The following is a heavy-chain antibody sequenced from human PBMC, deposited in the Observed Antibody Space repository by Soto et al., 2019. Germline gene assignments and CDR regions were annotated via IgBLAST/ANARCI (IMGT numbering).Heavy chain of an antibody. CDR1: GFTFSDHY. J-gene: IGHJ4*02. D-gene: IGHD1-1*01. V-gene: IGHV3-11*06. CDR2: SSNSGSFT. Sequence: GGSLRLSCAASGFTFSDHYMSWIRQAPGKGLEWIGYSSNSGSFTRYADSVKGRFSISRDNAKNSLYLQINSLRGDDTAIYYCVRSGDNYNLLDYWGQGTPVTVSS. CDR3: VRSGDNYNLLDY.